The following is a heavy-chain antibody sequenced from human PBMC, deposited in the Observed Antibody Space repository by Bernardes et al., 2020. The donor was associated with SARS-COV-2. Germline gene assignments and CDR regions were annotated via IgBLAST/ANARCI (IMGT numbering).Heavy chain of an antibody. V-gene: IGHV4-34*01. CDR2: INHSGST. Sequence: SETLSLTCAVYGGSFSGYYWSWIRQPPGKGLEWIGEINHSGSTNYNPSLKSRVTISVDTSKNQFSLKLSSVTAADTAVYYCARWRSYDILTGYYRGYYYYYGMDVWGQGTTVTVSS. CDR3: ARWRSYDILTGYYRGYYYYYGMDV. J-gene: IGHJ6*02. D-gene: IGHD3-9*01. CDR1: GGSFSGYY.